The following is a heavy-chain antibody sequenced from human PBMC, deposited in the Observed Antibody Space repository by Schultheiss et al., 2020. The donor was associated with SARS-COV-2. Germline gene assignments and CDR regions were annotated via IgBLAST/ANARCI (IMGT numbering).Heavy chain of an antibody. J-gene: IGHJ6*02. Sequence: GGSLRLSCAASGFTFSSYSMNWVRQAPGKGLEWVSSISSSSSYIYYADSVKGRFTISRDNAKNSLYLQMNSLRAEDTAVYYCAREYDSSGYLTLGYYYGMDVWGQGTTVTVSS. D-gene: IGHD3-22*01. CDR1: GFTFSSYS. CDR2: ISSSSSYI. CDR3: AREYDSSGYLTLGYYYGMDV. V-gene: IGHV3-21*01.